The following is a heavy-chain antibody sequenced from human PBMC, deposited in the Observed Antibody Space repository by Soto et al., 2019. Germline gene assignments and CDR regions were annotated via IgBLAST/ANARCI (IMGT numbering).Heavy chain of an antibody. D-gene: IGHD3-10*01. CDR3: AKKVNSGSGSQYFDY. CDR1: GFTFSSYS. J-gene: IGHJ4*02. V-gene: IGHV3-23*01. CDR2: FRAGGDDGTT. Sequence: GGCLRLSCVASGFTFSSYSMSWVRQAPGKGLEWVSGFRAGGDDGTTYYADSVKGRFTISRDNSKNTLFLQMNSLRAEDTAIYYCAKKVNSGSGSQYFDYFGQGTLVTVSS.